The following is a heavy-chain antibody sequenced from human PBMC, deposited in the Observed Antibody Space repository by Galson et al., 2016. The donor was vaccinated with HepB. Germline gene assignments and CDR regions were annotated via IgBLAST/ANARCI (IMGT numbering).Heavy chain of an antibody. CDR2: IRPDGNDK. Sequence: SLRLSCAPSGLMFSSFALSWVRQAPGKGLEWVSAIRPDGNDKAYADSVRGRVAISRDDSKSTIYLQMYNPRGDDTAIYYCSNPISGGGSEGALAGYWGQGTLVTVSS. CDR3: SNPISGGGSEGALAGY. CDR1: GLMFSSFA. V-gene: IGHV3-23*05. J-gene: IGHJ4*02. D-gene: IGHD3-10*01.